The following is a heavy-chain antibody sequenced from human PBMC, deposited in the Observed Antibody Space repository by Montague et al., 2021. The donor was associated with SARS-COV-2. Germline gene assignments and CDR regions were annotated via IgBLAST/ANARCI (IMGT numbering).Heavy chain of an antibody. J-gene: IGHJ3*02. CDR3: AKGEIGSGWYGAFDI. D-gene: IGHD6-19*01. CDR1: GFPFDDYA. CDR2: ISWNSGNI. V-gene: IGHV3-9*01. Sequence: SRRLSCAASGFPFDDYAMHWVRQAPGKGLEWVSGISWNSGNIGYADSVKGRFTISRDNAKNSLYLQMNSLRAEDTALYYCAKGEIGSGWYGAFDIWGQGTMVTVSS.